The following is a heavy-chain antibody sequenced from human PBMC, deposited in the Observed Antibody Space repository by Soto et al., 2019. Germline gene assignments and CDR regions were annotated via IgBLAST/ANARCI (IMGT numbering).Heavy chain of an antibody. Sequence: GGSLRLSCAASGFTFNSYAMTWVRQAPGRGLEWVSGISGSGGSRFYADSVKGRFTISRDNSKNTLYLQMNSLRAEDTAVYYCAKGGPTATIFGVVITYYGMDVWGQGTTVTVSS. V-gene: IGHV3-23*01. CDR1: GFTFNSYA. CDR3: AKGGPTATIFGVVITYYGMDV. CDR2: ISGSGGSR. J-gene: IGHJ6*02. D-gene: IGHD3-3*01.